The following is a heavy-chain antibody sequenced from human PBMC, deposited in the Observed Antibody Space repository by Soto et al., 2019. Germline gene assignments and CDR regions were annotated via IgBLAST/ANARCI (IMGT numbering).Heavy chain of an antibody. Sequence: PSETLSLTCAVYGGSFSGYYWSWIRQPPGKGLEWIGEINHSGSTNYNPSLKSRVTISVDTSKNQFSLKLSSVTAADTAVYYCARSGVLLWFGYWFDPWGQGTLVTSPQ. CDR2: INHSGST. J-gene: IGHJ5*02. CDR3: ARSGVLLWFGYWFDP. V-gene: IGHV4-34*01. D-gene: IGHD3-10*01. CDR1: GGSFSGYY.